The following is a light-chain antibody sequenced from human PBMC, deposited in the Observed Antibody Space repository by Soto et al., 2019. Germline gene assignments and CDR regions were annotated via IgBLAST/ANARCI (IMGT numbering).Light chain of an antibody. CDR1: QSISNW. CDR3: QPCDTYWGT. Sequence: DIQVTQSPSTLSASVGDRVTITCRASQSISNWLAWYQQKPGKTPKLLIYKASSLESGVPSRFSGSGSGTEFTLTISSLQPDDVATYYCQPCDTYWGTFGQGTKVEIK. J-gene: IGKJ1*01. V-gene: IGKV1-5*03. CDR2: KAS.